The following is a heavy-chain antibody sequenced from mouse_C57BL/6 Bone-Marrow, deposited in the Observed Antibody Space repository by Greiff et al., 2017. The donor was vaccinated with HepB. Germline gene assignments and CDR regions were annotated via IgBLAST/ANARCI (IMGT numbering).Heavy chain of an antibody. Sequence: VQLQQSGPELVKPGASVKLSCKASGYSFSSSWLNWVKQRSGKGLVWIGRIYPGDGDTNYNGKFKGQATLTADKSSSPAYMKLSRLTSEDSAVYFCSGVSPRNYDDDCAWFAYWGQGTLVTVSA. CDR1: GYSFSSSW. D-gene: IGHD2-4*01. J-gene: IGHJ3*01. V-gene: IGHV1-82*01. CDR3: SGVSPRNYDDDCAWFAY. CDR2: IYPGDGDT.